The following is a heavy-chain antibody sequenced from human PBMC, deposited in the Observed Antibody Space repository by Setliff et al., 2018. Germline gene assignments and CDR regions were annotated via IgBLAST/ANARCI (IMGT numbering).Heavy chain of an antibody. CDR2: IKQDGSET. CDR3: ARGTGTLDY. Sequence: GGSLRLSCAASGFTFSSYAMSWVRQAPGKGLEWVANIKQDGSETYYVDSVKGRFTISRDNAKNSLYLQMNSLRAEDTALYYCARGTGTLDYWGQGTLVTVSS. D-gene: IGHD1-1*01. J-gene: IGHJ4*02. CDR1: GFTFSSYA. V-gene: IGHV3-7*01.